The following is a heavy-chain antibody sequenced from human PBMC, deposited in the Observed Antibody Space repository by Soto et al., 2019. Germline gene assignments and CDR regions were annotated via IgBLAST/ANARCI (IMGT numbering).Heavy chain of an antibody. CDR1: GFTFSSYG. Sequence: GGSLRLSCAASGFTFSSYGMHWVRQAPGKGLEWVSYISSSSSTIYYADSVKGRFTISRDNAKNSLYLQMNSLRAEDTAVYYCARDLNLGSFDYWGQGTLVTVAS. CDR3: ARDLNLGSFDY. V-gene: IGHV3-48*01. CDR2: ISSSSSTI. J-gene: IGHJ4*02.